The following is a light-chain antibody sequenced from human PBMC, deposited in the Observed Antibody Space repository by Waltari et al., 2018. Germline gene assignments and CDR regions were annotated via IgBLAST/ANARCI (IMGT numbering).Light chain of an antibody. V-gene: IGKV1-5*03. CDR1: QSISSW. Sequence: DIQMTQSPSTLSASVGDRVTITCRASQSISSWLAWYQQKPGKAPKLPIYKASSLKSGVPSRFSGSGSGTEFTLTISSLQPDDFATYYCQQYNSYSPLTFGGGTKVEIK. CDR3: QQYNSYSPLT. CDR2: KAS. J-gene: IGKJ4*01.